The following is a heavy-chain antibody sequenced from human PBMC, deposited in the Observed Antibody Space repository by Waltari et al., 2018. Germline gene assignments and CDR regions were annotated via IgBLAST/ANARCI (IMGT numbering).Heavy chain of an antibody. CDR1: GYSISSGYS. J-gene: IGHJ6*03. CDR3: ARSAAIAATGPTYYMDV. V-gene: IGHV4-38-2*01. D-gene: IGHD6-13*01. Sequence: QVQLQESGPGLVKPSETLSLTCAVSGYSISSGYSWGWIRHPPGKGLDGIGSIYHSGSTYYNPSLKSRVTISVDTSKNQFSLKLSSVTAADTAVHYCARSAAIAATGPTYYMDVWGKGTTVTVSS. CDR2: IYHSGST.